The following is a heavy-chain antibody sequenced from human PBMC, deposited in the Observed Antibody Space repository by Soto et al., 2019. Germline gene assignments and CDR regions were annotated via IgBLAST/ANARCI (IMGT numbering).Heavy chain of an antibody. CDR1: GFSLSTGGLG. CDR2: IYWDDAR. D-gene: IGHD1-1*01. V-gene: IGHV2-5*02. CDR3: ADNGGWNYIYDY. Sequence: PQSLRLTCTFSGFSLSTGGLGGDWIPQPPGKALEWLALIYWDDARRHSPSPNSRPTSTPDTSKNQVVRTVTNLNPVDTATYDCADNGGWNYIYDYWGPGTRVTVS. J-gene: IGHJ4*02.